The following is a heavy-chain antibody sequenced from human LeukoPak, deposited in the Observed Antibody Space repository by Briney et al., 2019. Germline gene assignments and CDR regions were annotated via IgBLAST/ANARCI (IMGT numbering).Heavy chain of an antibody. CDR2: ISGYNGDT. CDR1: GYTFTSFG. Sequence: ASVKVSCKVSGYTFTSFGISWVRQAPGQGLEWMAWISGYNGDTKFARKFEGSITLATDTSAGNSYLELTSLTSDDTAVYYCATHYNSGHFTYYFAHWGQGTLVTVSA. V-gene: IGHV1-18*01. CDR3: ATHYNSGHFTYYFAH. J-gene: IGHJ4*02. D-gene: IGHD6-19*01.